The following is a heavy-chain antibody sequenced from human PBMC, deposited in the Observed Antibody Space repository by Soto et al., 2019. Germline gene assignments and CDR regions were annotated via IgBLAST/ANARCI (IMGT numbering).Heavy chain of an antibody. CDR2: ISTSSTI. CDR3: ARDSGLGLVADKWFDP. CDR1: GFTFSSYA. D-gene: IGHD5-12*01. V-gene: IGHV3-48*01. Sequence: TGGSLRLSCGASGFTFSSYAMHCVRQAPGKGLEWVSYISTSSTIYYADSVKGRFTISRDNAKNSLYLQMSSLRAEDTAVYYCARDSGLGLVADKWFDPWGQGTLVTVSS. J-gene: IGHJ5*02.